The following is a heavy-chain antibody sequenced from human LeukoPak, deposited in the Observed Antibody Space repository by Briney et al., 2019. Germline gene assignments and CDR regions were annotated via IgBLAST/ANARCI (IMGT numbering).Heavy chain of an antibody. Sequence: GGSLRLSCAASGFTFDDYAMHWVRQAPHKGLEWVSLITWNGGSTSYADSVKGRFTISRDNSKNSLYLQMNSLRAEDTAVYYCARASGVRGAYYFDYWGQGTLVTVSS. CDR2: ITWNGGST. V-gene: IGHV3-43D*03. CDR3: ARASGVRGAYYFDY. CDR1: GFTFDDYA. D-gene: IGHD3-10*01. J-gene: IGHJ4*02.